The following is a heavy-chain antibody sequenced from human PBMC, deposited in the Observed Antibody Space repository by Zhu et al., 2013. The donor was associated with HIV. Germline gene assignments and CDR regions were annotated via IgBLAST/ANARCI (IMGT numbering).Heavy chain of an antibody. D-gene: IGHD2-8*01. Sequence: QVQLVQSGAEVKKPGASVKVSCKASGYTFTGYYMHWVRQAPGQGLEWMGWINPNSGGTNYAQNFQGRVTMTRDTSISTAYMELSRLGSDDTAVYYCARVRCINGVCYPDFDYWGQGTLGHRLL. J-gene: IGHJ4*02. CDR2: INPNSGGT. CDR3: ARVRCINGVCYPDFDY. CDR1: GYTFTGYY. V-gene: IGHV1-2*02.